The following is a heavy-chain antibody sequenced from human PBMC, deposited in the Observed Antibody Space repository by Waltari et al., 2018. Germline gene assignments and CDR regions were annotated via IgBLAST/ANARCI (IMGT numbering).Heavy chain of an antibody. D-gene: IGHD3-10*01. CDR3: ARGRGSGSYYYYYYYMDV. Sequence: QVQLVQSGAEVKKPGASVKVSCKASGYTFTSYDINWVRQATGHGLEWMGWMNPNSGNTGYAQKFQGRVTITRNTSISTAYMELSSLRSEDTAVYYCARGRGSGSYYYYYYYMDVWGKGTTVTVSS. J-gene: IGHJ6*03. V-gene: IGHV1-8*03. CDR1: GYTFTSYD. CDR2: MNPNSGNT.